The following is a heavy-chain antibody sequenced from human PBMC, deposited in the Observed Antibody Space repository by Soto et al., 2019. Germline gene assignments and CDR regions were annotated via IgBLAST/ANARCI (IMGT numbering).Heavy chain of an antibody. V-gene: IGHV1-2*02. CDR3: ARGAKYSFGPYFHEALDV. Sequence: QVQLVQSGAEVRKPGASLKVSCKTSGYTFSDYYIHWVRQAPGQGLEWLGWINPDSGVTNSAQKFQDRVTMTRVTSINTAYMELRGLRSDDTAVYYCARGAKYSFGPYFHEALDVWGQGTTVTVSS. J-gene: IGHJ6*02. CDR1: GYTFSDYY. CDR2: INPDSGVT. D-gene: IGHD3-3*01.